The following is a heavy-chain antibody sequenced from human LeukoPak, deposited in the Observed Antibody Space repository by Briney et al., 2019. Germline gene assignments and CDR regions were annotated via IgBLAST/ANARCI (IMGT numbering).Heavy chain of an antibody. J-gene: IGHJ5*02. CDR2: ISSSSSYI. D-gene: IGHD3-10*01. CDR3: ARDYSDYYGSGSYLFDP. Sequence: GGSLRLSCAASGFTFSSYSMNWVRQAPGKGLEWVSTISSSSSYIYYADSVKGRFTISRDNAKNSLYLQMNSLRAEDTAVYYCARDYSDYYGSGSYLFDPWGQGTLVTVSS. CDR1: GFTFSSYS. V-gene: IGHV3-21*01.